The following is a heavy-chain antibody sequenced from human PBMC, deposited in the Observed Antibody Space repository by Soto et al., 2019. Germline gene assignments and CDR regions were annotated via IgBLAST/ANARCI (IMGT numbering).Heavy chain of an antibody. CDR3: AADISTGYSSFDT. CDR2: IYSGGRT. D-gene: IGHD3-9*01. J-gene: IGHJ5*02. CDR1: GFTVSTNY. Sequence: GGSRRLSCAASGFTVSTNYMSWGRRAPGKGLGWVLVIYSGGRTYYTESVKGRFTISSQNSKNTLYLQMNSLRAEDTAVYYCAADISTGYSSFDTWGQGTLVTVSS. V-gene: IGHV3-53*04.